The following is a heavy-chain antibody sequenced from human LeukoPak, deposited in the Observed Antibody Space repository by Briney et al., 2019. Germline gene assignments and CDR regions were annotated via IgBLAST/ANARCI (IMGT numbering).Heavy chain of an antibody. V-gene: IGHV3-7*01. J-gene: IGHJ4*02. CDR2: INQDGSEK. CDR1: GFTFSNYL. Sequence: GGSLRLSCAASGFTFSNYLMSWVRQTPGKGLEWVANINQDGSEKYYVDSVKGRFSISRDNAKNSLFLQMNSLRAEDTGVYYCARDLKYSYGWANWGQGTLVTVSS. CDR3: ARDLKYSYGWAN. D-gene: IGHD5-18*01.